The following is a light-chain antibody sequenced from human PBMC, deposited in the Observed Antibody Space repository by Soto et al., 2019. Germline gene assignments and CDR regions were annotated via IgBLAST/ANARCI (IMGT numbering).Light chain of an antibody. CDR3: QQLSLYPFT. Sequence: EIILTQSPGTLSLSPGERATLSCRGSQSLSREFLAWYQQKPGQAPRLLMYQTSSRASGVPDRFSGSGSGTEFTLTINSLQPADFATYYCQQLSLYPFTFGPGTTVDLK. J-gene: IGKJ3*01. CDR1: QSLSREF. CDR2: QTS. V-gene: IGKV3D-20*02.